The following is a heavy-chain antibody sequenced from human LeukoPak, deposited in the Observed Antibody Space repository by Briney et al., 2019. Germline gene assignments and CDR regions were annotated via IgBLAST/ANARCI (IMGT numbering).Heavy chain of an antibody. CDR2: IYYSGST. J-gene: IGHJ2*01. Sequence: PSETLSLTCTVSGGSISSYYWSWIRQPPGKGLEWIGYIYYSGSTNYNPSLKSGVTISVDTSKNQFSLKLSSVTAADTAVYYCARPAYSSWYFDLWGRGTLVTVSS. V-gene: IGHV4-59*08. D-gene: IGHD2-21*01. CDR3: ARPAYSSWYFDL. CDR1: GGSISSYY.